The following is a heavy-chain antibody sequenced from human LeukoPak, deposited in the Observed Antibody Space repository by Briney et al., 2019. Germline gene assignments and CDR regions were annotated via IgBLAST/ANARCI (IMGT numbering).Heavy chain of an antibody. CDR3: ARETYNGRYYYFDY. Sequence: ASVTVSCKASGYTFIDYYIHWVRQAPGQGLEWMGRINPKSGGTNHAQKFQGRVTMTRDTSISTAYMELSSLRSDDTAVYFCARETYNGRYYYFDYWGQGTLVTVSS. D-gene: IGHD1-26*01. CDR2: INPKSGGT. J-gene: IGHJ4*02. V-gene: IGHV1-2*06. CDR1: GYTFIDYY.